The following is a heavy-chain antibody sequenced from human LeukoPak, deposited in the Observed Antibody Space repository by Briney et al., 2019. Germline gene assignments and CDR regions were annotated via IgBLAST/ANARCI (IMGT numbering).Heavy chain of an antibody. J-gene: IGHJ4*02. CDR3: AKERESYFEFDL. CDR1: GFTFSSYE. V-gene: IGHV3-23*01. D-gene: IGHD1-26*01. Sequence: GGSLRLSCAASGFTFSSYEMNWVRQAPGKGLEWVSAISGSADNTYYVDSVKGRFTISRDNSRNTLYLQMNSLRAEDTAIYYCAKERESYFEFDLWGQGTLVTVSS. CDR2: ISGSADNT.